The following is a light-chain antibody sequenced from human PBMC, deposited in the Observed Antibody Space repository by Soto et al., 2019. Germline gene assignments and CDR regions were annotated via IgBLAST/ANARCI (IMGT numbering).Light chain of an antibody. Sequence: QSVLTQPPSASGTPGQRVTISCSGSSSNIGSNYVYWYQQLPGTAPKLPIYRNNQRPSGVPDRFSGSKSGTSASLAISGLRSEDEADYYCAAWDDSLSGPCVVFGGGTKLTVL. CDR2: RNN. J-gene: IGLJ2*01. CDR1: SSNIGSNY. V-gene: IGLV1-47*01. CDR3: AAWDDSLSGPCVV.